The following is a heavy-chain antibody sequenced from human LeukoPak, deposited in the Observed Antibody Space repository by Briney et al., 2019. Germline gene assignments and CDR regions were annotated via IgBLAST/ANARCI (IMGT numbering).Heavy chain of an antibody. CDR3: ARDGRSGPAWYYYCMDV. J-gene: IGHJ6*04. Sequence: SEKLSCKATGSAFTIYTRNWYCRAPGQRLGWMGWFNVGNGNTKYSQKFQARVTITRDTSASTAYMELSSLRSEDTAVYYCARDGRSGPAWYYYCMDVWGKGTTVTVSS. CDR1: GSAFTIYT. CDR2: FNVGNGNT. V-gene: IGHV1-3*01. D-gene: IGHD6-19*01.